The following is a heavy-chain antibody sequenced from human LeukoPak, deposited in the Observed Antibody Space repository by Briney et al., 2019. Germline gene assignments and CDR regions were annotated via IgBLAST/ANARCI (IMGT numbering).Heavy chain of an antibody. CDR2: ISWNSGSI. V-gene: IGHV3-9*01. CDR1: GFTFDDYA. J-gene: IGHJ4*02. Sequence: TGGSLRLSCAASGFTFDDYAMHWVRQAPGKGLEWVSGISWNSGSIGYADSVKGRFTISRDNAKNSLYLQVNGLRAEDTAVYFCARCNYGSGTYYRNWGQGTRVTVSS. CDR3: ARCNYGSGTYYRN. D-gene: IGHD3-10*01.